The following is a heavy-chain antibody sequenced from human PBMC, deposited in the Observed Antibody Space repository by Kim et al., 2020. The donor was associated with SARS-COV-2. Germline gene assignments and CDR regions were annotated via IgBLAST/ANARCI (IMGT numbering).Heavy chain of an antibody. J-gene: IGHJ4*02. CDR2: ISSSSNYI. D-gene: IGHD5-12*01. Sequence: GGSLRLSCAASGFTSSSYNMNWVRQAPGKGLEWVSFISSSSNYIFYADSVKGRFTISRDNAKKSLYLQMSSLTVEDTAVYYCARESAVATRGFDYWGQGTLVTVSS. CDR1: GFTSSSYN. CDR3: ARESAVATRGFDY. V-gene: IGHV3-21*01.